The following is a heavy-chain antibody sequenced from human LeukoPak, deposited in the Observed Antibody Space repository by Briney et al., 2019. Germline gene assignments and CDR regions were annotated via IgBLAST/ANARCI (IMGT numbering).Heavy chain of an antibody. CDR2: IYHSGNT. V-gene: IGHV4-38-2*01. CDR1: AYSISSCYC. J-gene: IGHJ6*03. D-gene: IGHD2-2*01. CDR3: AKQGGSSSPYYYYYSDV. Sequence: SETLSLTCAVSAYSISSCYCWGWIRQPPGKGLEWIGCIYHSGNTYCNPSLKSRVTISVDTSKTPLSLHLRSVTAEDSDVYNCAKQGGSSSPYYYYYSDVWGKGTTVTVSS.